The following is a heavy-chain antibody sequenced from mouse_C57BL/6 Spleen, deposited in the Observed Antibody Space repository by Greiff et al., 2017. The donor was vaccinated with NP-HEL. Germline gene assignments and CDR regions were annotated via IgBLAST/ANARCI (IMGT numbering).Heavy chain of an antibody. V-gene: IGHV1-19*01. CDR2: INPYNGGT. CDR1: GYTFTDYY. D-gene: IGHD2-1*01. CDR3: ASGNYRYFDV. Sequence: EVQLQQSGPVLVKPGASVKMSCKASGYTFTDYYMNWVKQSHGKSLEWIGVINPYNGGTSYNQKFKGKATLTVDKSSSTAYMELNSLTSEDSAVYYCASGNYRYFDVWGTGTTVTVSS. J-gene: IGHJ1*03.